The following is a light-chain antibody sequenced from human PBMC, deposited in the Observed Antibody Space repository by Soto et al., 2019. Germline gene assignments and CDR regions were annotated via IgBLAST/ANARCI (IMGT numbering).Light chain of an antibody. CDR1: QSVSSSY. CDR2: GAS. Sequence: EIVFTQSPGTLSLSPGERATLSCRPSQSVSSSYLAWYQQEPGQAPRLLIYGASSRATGIPDRFSGSGSGTDFTLTISXLEPEDFAVYYCQQYGSSQTFGQGTKVDTK. V-gene: IGKV3-20*01. J-gene: IGKJ1*01. CDR3: QQYGSSQT.